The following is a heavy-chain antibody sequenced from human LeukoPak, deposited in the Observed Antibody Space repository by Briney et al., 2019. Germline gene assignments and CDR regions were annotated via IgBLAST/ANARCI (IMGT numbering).Heavy chain of an antibody. J-gene: IGHJ4*02. CDR2: ISPYNGNT. Sequence: GASVKVSCKASGYTFTGYYMHWVRQAPGQGLEWMGWISPYNGNTNYAQKSQGRVTMTTDISTSTAYMELRSLRPDDTAVYYCARGGIAARPDYWGQGTLVTVSS. CDR1: GYTFTGYY. V-gene: IGHV1-18*04. D-gene: IGHD6-6*01. CDR3: ARGGIAARPDY.